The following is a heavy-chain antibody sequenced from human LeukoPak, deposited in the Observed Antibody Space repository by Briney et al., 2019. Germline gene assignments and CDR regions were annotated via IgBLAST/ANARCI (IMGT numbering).Heavy chain of an antibody. Sequence: ASVKVSCKASGYTFTGYFMHWVRQAPGQGLEWMGWINPNSGGTNYAQKFQGWVTMTRDTSISTAYMELSRLRSDDTAVYYCARDRGYSSSWYEVTDAFDIWGQGTMVTVSS. V-gene: IGHV1-2*04. D-gene: IGHD6-13*01. CDR2: INPNSGGT. CDR3: ARDRGYSSSWYEVTDAFDI. CDR1: GYTFTGYF. J-gene: IGHJ3*02.